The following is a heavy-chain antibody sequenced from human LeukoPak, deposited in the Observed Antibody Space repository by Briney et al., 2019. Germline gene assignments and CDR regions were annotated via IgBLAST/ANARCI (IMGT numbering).Heavy chain of an antibody. CDR2: ISSSSSYI. V-gene: IGHV3-21*01. J-gene: IGHJ3*02. CDR3: ARGYCSGGSCYSGDAFDI. Sequence: VKPGGSLRLSCAASGFTFSSYCMNWVRQAPGKGLEWVSSISSSSSYIYYADSVKGRFTISRDNAKNSLYLQMNSLRAEDTAVYYCARGYCSGGSCYSGDAFDIWGQGTMVTVSS. D-gene: IGHD2-15*01. CDR1: GFTFSSYC.